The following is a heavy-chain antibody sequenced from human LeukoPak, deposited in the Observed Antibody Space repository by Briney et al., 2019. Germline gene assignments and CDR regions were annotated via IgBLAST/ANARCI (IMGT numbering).Heavy chain of an antibody. Sequence: GGTLRLSCAASGFTFSSYGMNWVRQAPGKGLEWVSGITGSDGRTYYADSVKGRFTISRDNSKNTLYLQMNSLRAEDTAVYYCAKDRRWFGEGRYFDCWGQGTLVTVSS. D-gene: IGHD3-10*01. J-gene: IGHJ4*02. V-gene: IGHV3-23*01. CDR3: AKDRRWFGEGRYFDC. CDR2: ITGSDGRT. CDR1: GFTFSSYG.